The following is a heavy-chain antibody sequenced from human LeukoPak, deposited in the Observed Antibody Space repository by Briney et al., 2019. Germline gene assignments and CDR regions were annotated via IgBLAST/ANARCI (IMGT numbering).Heavy chain of an antibody. J-gene: IGHJ1*01. CDR2: IYYSGRT. CDR3: ARRRYYDGSGYLE. Sequence: SETLSLTCSVSGDSVSRSDSYWDWIRQPPEKGLEWIGTIYYSGRTYYGPSLKSRVTMSVDPSNNQFSLNLRSVTAADTAVYYCARRRYYDGSGYLEWGQGTLLSVSS. V-gene: IGHV4-39*01. D-gene: IGHD3-22*01. CDR1: GDSVSRSDSY.